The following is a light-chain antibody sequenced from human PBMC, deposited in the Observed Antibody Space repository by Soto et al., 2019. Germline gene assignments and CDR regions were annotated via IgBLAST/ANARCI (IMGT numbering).Light chain of an antibody. CDR3: GTWDSSLSAGYV. CDR1: SSNIGNNY. J-gene: IGLJ1*01. CDR2: DNN. V-gene: IGLV1-51*01. Sequence: QSLLTHPPSVSAAPGQKVTISCSGGSSNIGNNYVSWYQQLPGTAPKLLIYDNNKRPSGIPDRFSGSKSGTSATLGITGLQTGDEADYYCGTWDSSLSAGYVFGTGTKVTVL.